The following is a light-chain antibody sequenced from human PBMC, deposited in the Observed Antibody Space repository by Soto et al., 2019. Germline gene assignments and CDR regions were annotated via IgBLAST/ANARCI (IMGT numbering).Light chain of an antibody. CDR1: QSVNRY. CDR2: DAS. V-gene: IGKV3-11*01. J-gene: IGKJ1*01. Sequence: EIVLTQSPATLSLSPGERATLSCRASQSVNRYLAWYQHKVGQAPRLLIYDASSRATGIPARFSGSGSGTDFTLTISSLEPEDFAVYYCHQRSNWPWTFGHGTKVEI. CDR3: HQRSNWPWT.